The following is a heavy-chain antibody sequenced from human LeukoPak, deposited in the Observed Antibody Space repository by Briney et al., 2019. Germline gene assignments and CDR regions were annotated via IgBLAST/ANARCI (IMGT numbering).Heavy chain of an antibody. Sequence: GGSLRLSCAASGFAFSSYAMSWVRQAPGKGLEWVSAISGSGGSTYYADSVKGRFTISRDNSKNTPYLQMNSLRAEDTAVYYCAKGLYYYDSSGGDYGMDVWGQGTTVTVSS. J-gene: IGHJ6*02. CDR2: ISGSGGST. D-gene: IGHD3-22*01. V-gene: IGHV3-23*01. CDR1: GFAFSSYA. CDR3: AKGLYYYDSSGGDYGMDV.